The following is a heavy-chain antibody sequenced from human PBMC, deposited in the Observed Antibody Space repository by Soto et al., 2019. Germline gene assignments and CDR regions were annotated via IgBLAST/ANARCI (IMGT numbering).Heavy chain of an antibody. V-gene: IGHV3-23*01. D-gene: IGHD3-10*01. CDR3: ARGDRGGSGSPASYYYSGLDV. J-gene: IGHJ6*02. CDR1: GFTFSSYA. CDR2: VSAGGDMT. Sequence: DVHLLESGGHLVQPGGSLRLSCAASGFTFSSYAMSWVRQAPGKGLEWVSSVSAGGDMTYYSDSVKGRFTISRDNSNNALFLQMKSLRIEDTALYYCARGDRGGSGSPASYYYSGLDVWGQGATVTVS.